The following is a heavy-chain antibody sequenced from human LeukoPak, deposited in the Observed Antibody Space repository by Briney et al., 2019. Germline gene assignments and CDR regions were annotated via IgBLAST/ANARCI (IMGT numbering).Heavy chain of an antibody. D-gene: IGHD3-3*01. J-gene: IGHJ4*02. CDR1: GFTFSSYG. CDR2: ISYDGSNK. V-gene: IGHV3-30*18. CDR3: AKEVMGDFWSGYYLHY. Sequence: GGSLRLSCAASGFTFSSYGMHWVRQAPGKGLEWVAVISYDGSNKYYADSVKGRFTISRDNSKNTLYLQMNSLRAEDTAVYYCAKEVMGDFWSGYYLHYWGQGTLVTVSS.